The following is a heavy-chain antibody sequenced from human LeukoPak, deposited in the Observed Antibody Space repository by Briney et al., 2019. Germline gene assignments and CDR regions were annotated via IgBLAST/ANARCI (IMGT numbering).Heavy chain of an antibody. J-gene: IGHJ4*02. V-gene: IGHV1-2*02. Sequence: ASVKVSCKASGYTFTGYYIHWVRQAPGQGLEWMGWINPNSGGTNYAQKFQGRVTMTRDTSISTAYMELSRLTSDDAAVYYCARDAIVRDYSNSDYWGQGTLVTVSS. CDR2: INPNSGGT. CDR1: GYTFTGYY. CDR3: ARDAIVRDYSNSDY. D-gene: IGHD4-11*01.